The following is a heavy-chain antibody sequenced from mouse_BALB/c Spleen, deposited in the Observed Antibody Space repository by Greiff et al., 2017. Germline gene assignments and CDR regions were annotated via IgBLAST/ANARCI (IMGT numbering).Heavy chain of an antibody. D-gene: IGHD1-1*01. Sequence: VQLKQSGTVLARPGASVKMSCKASGYSFTSYWMHWVKQRPGQGLEWIGAIYPGNSDTSYNQKFKGKAKLTAVTSASTAYMELSSLTNEDSAVYYCTRSSSSTYWYFDVWGAGTTVTVSS. V-gene: IGHV1-5*01. CDR3: TRSSSSTYWYFDV. J-gene: IGHJ1*01. CDR1: GYSFTSYW. CDR2: IYPGNSDT.